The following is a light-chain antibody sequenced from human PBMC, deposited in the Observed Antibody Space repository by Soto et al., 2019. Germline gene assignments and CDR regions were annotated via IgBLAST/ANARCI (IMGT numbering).Light chain of an antibody. J-gene: IGLJ3*02. CDR1: TSDVGGYNY. V-gene: IGLV2-14*01. CDR2: DVS. CDR3: NSYSTGYTVV. Sequence: QSALTQPAAVSGSLGQSITISCTGTTSDVGGYNYVSSYQQYPGKAPKLMIYDVSNRPSGVSYRFSGSKSGNTASLTISGLQAEDEADYYCNSYSTGYTVVFGGGTKVTVL.